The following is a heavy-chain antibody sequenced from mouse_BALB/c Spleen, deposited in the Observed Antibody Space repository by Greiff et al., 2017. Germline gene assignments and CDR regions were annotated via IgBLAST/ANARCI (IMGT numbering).Heavy chain of an antibody. CDR1: GYSITSGYY. D-gene: IGHD3-2*02. CDR3: ARDQDGFAY. V-gene: IGHV3-6*02. CDR2: ISYDGSN. J-gene: IGHJ3*01. Sequence: EVQLVESGPGLVKPSQSLSLTCSVTGYSITSGYYWNWIRQFPGTKLEWMGYISYDGSNNYNPSLKNRISITRDTSKNQFFLKLNSVTTEDTATYYCARDQDGFAYWGQGTLVTVSA.